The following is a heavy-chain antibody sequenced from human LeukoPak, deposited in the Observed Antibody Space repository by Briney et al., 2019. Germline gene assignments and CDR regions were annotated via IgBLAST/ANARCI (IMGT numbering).Heavy chain of an antibody. CDR1: GYAFTYYN. CDR3: ARERNGSYYEY. V-gene: IGHV1-2*02. D-gene: IGHD1-26*01. J-gene: IGHJ4*02. Sequence: GASVKVSCNSSGYAFTYYNIYWVWLAHGQGIERMGWITTNSGGTNYAQKVQVRVTMTRDASSSTAYMELSRLRSDDTAIYHCARERNGSYYEYWGQGTLVTVSS. CDR2: ITTNSGGT.